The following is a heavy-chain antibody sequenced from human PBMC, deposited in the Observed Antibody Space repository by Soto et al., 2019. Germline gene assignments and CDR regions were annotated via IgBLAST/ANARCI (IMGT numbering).Heavy chain of an antibody. CDR1: GFTFNTYV. CDR3: AKDPTPTSINMGPDYFDS. CDR2: ISSPGGTT. D-gene: IGHD1-26*01. V-gene: IGHV3-23*01. Sequence: EILLLESGGALVQPGGSLRLSCAASGFTFNTYVMSWVRQPPGKGLEWVSPISSPGGTTYYTDSVKGRFTISRDNAKSTLYLPMSSLRAEDTAVYYCAKDPTPTSINMGPDYFDSWGQGTLVTVSS. J-gene: IGHJ4*02.